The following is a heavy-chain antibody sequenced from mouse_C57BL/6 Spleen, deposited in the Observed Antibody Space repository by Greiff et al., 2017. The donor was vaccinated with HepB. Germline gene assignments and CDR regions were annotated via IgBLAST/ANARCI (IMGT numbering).Heavy chain of an antibody. Sequence: EVNLVDSGEGLVKPGGSLKLSCAASGFTFSSYAMSWVRQTPEKRLEWVAYISSGGDYIYYADTVKGRFTISRDNARNTLYLQMSSLKSEDTAMYYCTRDYGSSYGYFDVWGTGTTVTVSS. CDR2: ISSGGDYI. J-gene: IGHJ1*03. D-gene: IGHD1-1*01. CDR1: GFTFSSYA. V-gene: IGHV5-9-1*02. CDR3: TRDYGSSYGYFDV.